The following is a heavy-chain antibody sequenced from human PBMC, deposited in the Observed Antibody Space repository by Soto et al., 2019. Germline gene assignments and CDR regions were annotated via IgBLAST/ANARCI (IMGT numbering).Heavy chain of an antibody. Sequence: SLRLSCAASGFIFDDFVMHWVRQGPGKGLEWVSSISWNGLNINYADSVKGRFTISRDNAKNSLFLQMNSLRVEDTALYFCAKDMGAAAIDCWGQGTLVTVSS. J-gene: IGHJ4*02. D-gene: IGHD6-13*01. V-gene: IGHV3-9*01. CDR2: ISWNGLNI. CDR3: AKDMGAAAIDC. CDR1: GFIFDDFV.